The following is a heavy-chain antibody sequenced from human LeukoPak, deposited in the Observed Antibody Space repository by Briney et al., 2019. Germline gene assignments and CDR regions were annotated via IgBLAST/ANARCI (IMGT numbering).Heavy chain of an antibody. D-gene: IGHD3-10*01. Sequence: PSETLSLTCTVSGGSISSYYWSWIRQPPGKGLEWIGYIYYSGSTNYNPSLKSRVTISVDTSKNQFSLKLSSVTAADTAVYYCARQGYYYGSGSIIYYYYYGMDVWGQGTTVTVSS. V-gene: IGHV4-59*08. J-gene: IGHJ6*02. CDR3: ARQGYYYGSGSIIYYYYYGMDV. CDR1: GGSISSYY. CDR2: IYYSGST.